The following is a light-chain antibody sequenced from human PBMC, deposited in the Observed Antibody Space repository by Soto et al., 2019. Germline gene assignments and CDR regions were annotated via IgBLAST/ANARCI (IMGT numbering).Light chain of an antibody. CDR1: QSVSSSY. Sequence: EIVLTQSPGTLSLSPAERATFSCRASQSVSSSYLAGYQQKPGQAPRLLIYGASGRATGIADRFSGSGSATDFTLTISRLEPEDFAVYYCQQYGTSPFTFGPGTKVDIK. CDR2: GAS. J-gene: IGKJ3*01. CDR3: QQYGTSPFT. V-gene: IGKV3-20*01.